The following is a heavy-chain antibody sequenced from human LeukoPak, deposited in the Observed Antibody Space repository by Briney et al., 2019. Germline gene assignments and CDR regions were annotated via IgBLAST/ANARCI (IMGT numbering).Heavy chain of an antibody. D-gene: IGHD2-15*01. J-gene: IGHJ5*02. Sequence: GGSLRPSCAASGFTVSSNYMSWVRQAPGKGLEWVSVIYSGGSTYYADSVKGRFTISRHNSKNTLYLQMNSLRAEDTAVYYCARISGYCSGGSCYGWFDPWGQGTLVTVSS. V-gene: IGHV3-53*04. CDR1: GFTVSSNY. CDR2: IYSGGST. CDR3: ARISGYCSGGSCYGWFDP.